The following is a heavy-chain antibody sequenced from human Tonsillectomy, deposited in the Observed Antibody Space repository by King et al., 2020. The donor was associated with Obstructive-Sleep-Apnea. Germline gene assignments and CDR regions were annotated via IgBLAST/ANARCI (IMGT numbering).Heavy chain of an antibody. D-gene: IGHD3-10*01. Sequence: VQLVESGAEVKKPGESLRISCKGSGYSFTSYWISWVRQMPGKGLEWMGRIDPSDSYTNYSPSFQGHVTISANKAIRPAYLQGSSLKASDTAMYYCARHYPTYYYGSGSPDFDYWGQGTLVTVSS. V-gene: IGHV5-10-1*01. CDR2: IDPSDSYT. J-gene: IGHJ4*02. CDR3: ARHYPTYYYGSGSPDFDY. CDR1: GYSFTSYW.